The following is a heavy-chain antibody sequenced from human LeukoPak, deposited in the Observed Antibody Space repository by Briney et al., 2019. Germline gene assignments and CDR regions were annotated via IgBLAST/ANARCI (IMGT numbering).Heavy chain of an antibody. CDR2: INPSGGST. J-gene: IGHJ4*02. Sequence: ASVKVSCKASGYTFTSYYMHWVRQASGQGLEWMGIINPSGGSTSYAQKFQGRVTMTRDTSTSTVYMELSSLRSEDTAVYYCARDVQLERLIDYWGQGTLVTVSS. D-gene: IGHD1-1*01. CDR1: GYTFTSYY. CDR3: ARDVQLERLIDY. V-gene: IGHV1-46*01.